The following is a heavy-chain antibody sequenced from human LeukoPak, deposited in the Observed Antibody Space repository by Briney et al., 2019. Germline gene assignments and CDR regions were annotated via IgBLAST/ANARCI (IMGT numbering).Heavy chain of an antibody. CDR1: GFTFSSYA. CDR2: ISGGGSNT. CDR3: AKEVAYYYYYYGMDV. J-gene: IGHJ6*02. V-gene: IGHV3-23*01. Sequence: GGSLRLSCAASGFTFSSYAMSWVRQAPGKGLEWVSVISGGGSNTYFADSVKGRFTISRDNSKNTLYLQMNSLRAEDTAVYYCAKEVAYYYYYYGMDVWGQGTTVTVSS. D-gene: IGHD2-15*01.